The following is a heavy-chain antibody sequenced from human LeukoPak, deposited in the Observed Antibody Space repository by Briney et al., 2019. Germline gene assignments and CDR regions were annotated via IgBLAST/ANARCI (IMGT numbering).Heavy chain of an antibody. D-gene: IGHD6-13*01. CDR2: ISSSSSYI. J-gene: IGHJ4*02. CDR1: GFTFSSYS. V-gene: IGHV3-21*01. Sequence: GGSLRLSCAASGFTFSSYSMNWVRQAPGKGLEWVSSISSSSSYIYYADSVKGRFTISRDNARNSLYLQMNSLRAEDTAVYHCARTSYLGIAAAGTVDYWGQGTLVTVSS. CDR3: ARTSYLGIAAAGTVDY.